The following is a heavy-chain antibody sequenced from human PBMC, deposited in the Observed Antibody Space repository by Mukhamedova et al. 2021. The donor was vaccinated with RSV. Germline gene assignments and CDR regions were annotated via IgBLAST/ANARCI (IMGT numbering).Heavy chain of an antibody. J-gene: IGHJ4*02. CDR2: T. CDR3: TSPLAGRFDY. V-gene: IGHV3-15*01. Sequence: TDYAAPVKGRFTISRDDSKNTLYLQINSLKTEDTAVYYCTSPLAGRFDYWGQGTLVTVSS.